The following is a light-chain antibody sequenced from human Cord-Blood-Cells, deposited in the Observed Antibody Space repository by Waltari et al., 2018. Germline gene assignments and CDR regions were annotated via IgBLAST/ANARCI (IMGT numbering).Light chain of an antibody. CDR1: NSDVRRYNL. CDR2: EVS. CDR3: CSYAGSSTGV. V-gene: IGLV2-23*02. J-gene: IGLJ3*02. Sequence: SARPQQSYVSESPGPSITISCTGLNSDVRRYNLASRYQQYPGKAPKLMYYEVSKRPSGVSKRFSGSKSGNTASLTISGLQAEDEADYYCCSYAGSSTGVFGGGTKLTVL.